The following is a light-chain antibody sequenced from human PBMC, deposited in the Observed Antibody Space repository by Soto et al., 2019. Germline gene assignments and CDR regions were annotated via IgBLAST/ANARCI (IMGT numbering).Light chain of an antibody. Sequence: QSVLTQPPSASGTPGQRVTISCSGSSSNIGSNTVNWYQQLPGTAPQLLIYSNNQRPSGVPDRFSGSKSGTSASLAISGLQSEEEADYYCAAWDDSLNGYVFGTGTSSPS. V-gene: IGLV1-44*01. CDR1: SSNIGSNT. J-gene: IGLJ1*01. CDR3: AAWDDSLNGYV. CDR2: SNN.